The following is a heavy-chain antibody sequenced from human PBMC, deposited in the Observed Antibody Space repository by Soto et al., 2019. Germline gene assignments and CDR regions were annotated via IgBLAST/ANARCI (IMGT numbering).Heavy chain of an antibody. CDR2: IYYSGST. V-gene: IGHV4-59*01. J-gene: IGHJ6*02. CDR1: GGSISSYY. Sequence: SETLSLTCTVSGGSISSYYWSWIRQPPGKGLEWIGYIYYSGSTNYNPSLKSRVTISVDTSKNQFSLKLSSVTAADTAVYYCARDGGNNWNYASGIYYYYGMDVWGQGTTVTVSS. D-gene: IGHD1-7*01. CDR3: ARDGGNNWNYASGIYYYYGMDV.